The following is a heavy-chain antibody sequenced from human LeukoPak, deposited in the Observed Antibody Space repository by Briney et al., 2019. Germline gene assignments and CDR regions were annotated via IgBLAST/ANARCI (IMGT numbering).Heavy chain of an antibody. D-gene: IGHD3-16*02. V-gene: IGHV3-30*03. CDR3: ARIYDYVWGSYRPYYFDY. CDR2: ISYEGDST. CDR1: GFIFRIYG. Sequence: GGSLRLSCAASGFIFRIYGMHWVRQAPGKGLEWVALISYEGDSTYYADSVKGRFTISRDNAKNSLYLQMNSLRAEDTAVYYCARIYDYVWGSYRPYYFDYWGQGTLVTVSS. J-gene: IGHJ4*02.